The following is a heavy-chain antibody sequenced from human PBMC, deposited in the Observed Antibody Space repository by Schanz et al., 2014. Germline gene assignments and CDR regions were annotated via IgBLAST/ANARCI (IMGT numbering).Heavy chain of an antibody. J-gene: IGHJ3*02. V-gene: IGHV1-18*01. D-gene: IGHD2-2*01. CDR2: ISAYNGHT. CDR1: GYTFISYG. CDR3: ARGTMPGTFDI. Sequence: QVQLEQSGAEVKKPGASVKVSCKASGYTFISYGIKWVRQAPGQGLEWMGWISAYNGHTDYAQKLQGRVTLTTDTSTSTAYMELSSLRYEDTALYYCARGTMPGTFDIWGQGTMVTVSS.